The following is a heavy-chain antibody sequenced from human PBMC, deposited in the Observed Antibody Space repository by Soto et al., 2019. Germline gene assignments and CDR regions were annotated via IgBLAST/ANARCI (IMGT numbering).Heavy chain of an antibody. CDR3: ARHDWNGVDY. D-gene: IGHD1-1*01. CDR1: GGSISRNSYY. V-gene: IGHV4-39*01. J-gene: IGHJ4*02. Sequence: QMQLQESGPGLVKPSETLSLTCTVSGGSISRNSYYWGWIRQPPGKGLEWIGSIYYSGSTYYKPSLKSRVTISVDTSKNQFSLKLSSVTAADPAVYYCARHDWNGVDYWGQGTLVTVSS. CDR2: IYYSGST.